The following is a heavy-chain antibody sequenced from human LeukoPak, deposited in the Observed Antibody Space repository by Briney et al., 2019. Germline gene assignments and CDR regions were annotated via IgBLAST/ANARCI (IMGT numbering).Heavy chain of an antibody. CDR2: INHSGGT. D-gene: IGHD2-2*01. V-gene: IGHV4-34*01. J-gene: IGHJ4*02. Sequence: SETLSLTCAVYGGSFNGYYWTWIRQPPGKGLEWIGEINHSGGTDYNPSLKSRVTISVDTSQNQFSLKLNSVTAADTAVYYCARGQLRLSNWGQGSLVIVSS. CDR1: GGSFNGYY. CDR3: ARGQLRLSN.